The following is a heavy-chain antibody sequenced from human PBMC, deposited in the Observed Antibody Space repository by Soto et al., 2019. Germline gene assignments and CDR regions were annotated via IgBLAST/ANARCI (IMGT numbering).Heavy chain of an antibody. CDR1: GFTFRNYN. V-gene: IGHV3-21*06. J-gene: IGHJ4*02. CDR2: ISTGGAYM. Sequence: EVQLVESGGGLVKAGGSLRLFCTASGFTFRNYNMNWVRQAPGKGLEWVSSISTGGAYMFYADSVKGRFTISRDNAQNSLFLQIDSPRVEDTAVYYCARDIASPGGDYFDSWDQGTLVTVSS. CDR3: ARDIASPGGDYFDS. D-gene: IGHD2-21*01.